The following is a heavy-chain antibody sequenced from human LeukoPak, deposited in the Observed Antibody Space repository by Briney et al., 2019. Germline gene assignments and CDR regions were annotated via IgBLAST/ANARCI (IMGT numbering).Heavy chain of an antibody. J-gene: IGHJ5*02. Sequence: SETLSLTCAVYGGSFRGYYWSWIRQPPGKGLEWIGEINHSGSTNYNPSLKSRVTISVDTSKNQFSLKLSSVTAADTAVYYCARGGIAVAGTGSPRRTGRRNNWFDPWGQGTLVTVSS. CDR2: INHSGST. D-gene: IGHD6-19*01. CDR3: ARGGIAVAGTGSPRRTGRRNNWFDP. CDR1: GGSFRGYY. V-gene: IGHV4-34*01.